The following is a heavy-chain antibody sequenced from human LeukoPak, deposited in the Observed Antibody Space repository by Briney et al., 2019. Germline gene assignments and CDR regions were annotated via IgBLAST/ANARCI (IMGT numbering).Heavy chain of an antibody. CDR3: ANVRFYFDY. Sequence: PGGSLRLSCAGSGFTFSNYAMSWVRQAPGKGLEWVSAISGNGVSTYYTDSVKGRFTISRDNSKNTLLLQMDSLRAEDTAVYYCANVRFYFDYWGQGALVTVSS. J-gene: IGHJ4*02. CDR2: ISGNGVST. CDR1: GFTFSNYA. V-gene: IGHV3-23*01.